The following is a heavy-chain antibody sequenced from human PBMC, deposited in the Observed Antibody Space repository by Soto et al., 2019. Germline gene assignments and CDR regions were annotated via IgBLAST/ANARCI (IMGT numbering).Heavy chain of an antibody. V-gene: IGHV4-34*01. J-gene: IGHJ5*02. CDR1: GGSFSGYY. CDR2: INHSGST. D-gene: IGHD3-3*01. CDR3: ARGSTISHNWFDP. Sequence: QVQLQQWGAGLLKPSETLSLTCAVYGGSFSGYYWSWIRQPPGKGLEWIGEINHSGSTNYNPSLKSRVTISVDTSKNQFSLTLSSVTAADTAVYYCARGSTISHNWFDPWGQGTLVTVSS.